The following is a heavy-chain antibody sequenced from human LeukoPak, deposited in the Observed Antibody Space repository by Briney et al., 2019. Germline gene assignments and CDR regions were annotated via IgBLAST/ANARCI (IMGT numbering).Heavy chain of an antibody. J-gene: IGHJ6*02. CDR3: ARARCSSTSCYRGYYGMDV. V-gene: IGHV3-48*03. CDR1: GFAFSSYE. D-gene: IGHD2-2*01. Sequence: GGSLRFSWAASGFAFSSYEMNWVRQAPGKGLEWVSYISSSGSTIYYADSVKGRLTISRDNAKNSLYLQMNSLRAEDTAVYYCARARCSSTSCYRGYYGMDVWGQGTTVTVSS. CDR2: ISSSGSTI.